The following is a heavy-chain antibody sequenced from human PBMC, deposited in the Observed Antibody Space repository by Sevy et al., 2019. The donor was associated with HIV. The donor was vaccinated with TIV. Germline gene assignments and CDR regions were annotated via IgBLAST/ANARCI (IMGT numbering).Heavy chain of an antibody. V-gene: IGHV3-30-3*01. CDR1: GFTFSSYA. CDR2: ISYDGSNK. D-gene: IGHD4-17*01. J-gene: IGHJ3*02. Sequence: GGSLRLSCAASGFTFSSYAMHWVRQAPGKGLEWVTVISYDGSNKYYADSVKGRFTISRDNSKNTLYLQMNSLRAEDTAVYYCGSHDYGGNSGAFDIWGQGTMVTDSS. CDR3: GSHDYGGNSGAFDI.